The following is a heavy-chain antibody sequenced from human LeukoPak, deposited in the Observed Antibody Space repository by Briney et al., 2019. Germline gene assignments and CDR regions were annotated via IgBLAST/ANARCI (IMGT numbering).Heavy chain of an antibody. CDR1: GFTVSSNY. V-gene: IGHV3-53*01. CDR3: ARVRMVRGVNWFDP. CDR2: IYSGGST. J-gene: IGHJ5*02. D-gene: IGHD3-10*01. Sequence: GGSLILSCAASGFTVSSNYMSWVRQAPGKGLEWVSVIYSGGSTYYADSVKGRFTISRDNSKNTLYLQVNSLRAEDTAVYYCARVRMVRGVNWFDPWGQGTLVTVSS.